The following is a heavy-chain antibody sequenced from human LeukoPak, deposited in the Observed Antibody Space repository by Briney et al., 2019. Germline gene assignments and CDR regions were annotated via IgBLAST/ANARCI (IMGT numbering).Heavy chain of an antibody. D-gene: IGHD2-8*02. CDR1: GFSFRNYG. V-gene: IGHV3-30*02. CDR3: AKDPGASVPGFYMDV. CDR2: IWSDGNNK. J-gene: IGHJ6*03. Sequence: GGSLTLSCVASGFSFRNYGMHWVRQATGKGLEGVSFIWSDGNNKMYGDSVKGRFTISRDNSNNMLYLQMDSLRPEDTGVYYCAKDPGASVPGFYMDVWGKGTTVIVSS.